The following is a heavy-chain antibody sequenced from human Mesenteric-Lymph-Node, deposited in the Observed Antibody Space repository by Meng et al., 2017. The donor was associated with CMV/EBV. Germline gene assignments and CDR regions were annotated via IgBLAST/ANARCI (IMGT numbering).Heavy chain of an antibody. CDR3: ARLKGYCTGGSCDDIYYYFGMEV. D-gene: IGHD2-15*01. CDR1: GYSFTNYW. CDR2: IYPGDSDV. Sequence: GESLKISCQGSGYSFTNYWIGWVRHMPGKGLEWMGIIYPGDSDVRYSPSFQGQVAISVDKSISTAYLQWSSLKASDTAMYYCARLKGYCTGGSCDDIYYYFGMEVWGQGTTVTVSS. J-gene: IGHJ6*02. V-gene: IGHV5-51*01.